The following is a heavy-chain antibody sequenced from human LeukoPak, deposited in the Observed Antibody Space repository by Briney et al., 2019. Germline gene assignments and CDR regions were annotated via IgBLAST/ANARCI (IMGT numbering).Heavy chain of an antibody. CDR1: GYSISSGYY. D-gene: IGHD6-6*01. CDR3: AREGGSASSEVY. J-gene: IGHJ4*02. V-gene: IGHV4-38-2*02. Sequence: SETLSLTCTVSGYSISSGYYWGWIRQPPGKGLEWIGSIFHGRNTYYNPSLKSRVTISIDTSKNQFSLKLSSVTAADTAVYYCAREGGSASSEVYWGQGTLVTVSS. CDR2: IFHGRNT.